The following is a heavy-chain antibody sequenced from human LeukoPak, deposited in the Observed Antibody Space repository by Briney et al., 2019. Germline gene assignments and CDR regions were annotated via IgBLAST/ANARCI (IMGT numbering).Heavy chain of an antibody. CDR2: ISYDGSDK. V-gene: IGHV3-30*18. CDR3: AKEAYDSSGFEYFQH. Sequence: GGSLRLSCAASGFNFNSYGMHWVRQAPGKGLEWMAVISYDGSDKYYADSVKGRFTISRDNSKNTLYLQMNSLRADDTAVYYCAKEAYDSSGFEYFQHWGQGTLVTVSS. D-gene: IGHD3-22*01. CDR1: GFNFNSYG. J-gene: IGHJ1*01.